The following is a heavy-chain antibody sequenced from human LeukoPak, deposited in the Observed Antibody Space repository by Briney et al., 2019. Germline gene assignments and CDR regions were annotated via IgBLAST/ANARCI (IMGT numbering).Heavy chain of an antibody. Sequence: GGSLRLSCAASGFTFSSYAMHWVRQAPGKGLEYVSAISSNGGSTSYANSVKGRFTISRDNSKNTLFLQMNSLRAEDTAVYYCARDGEWQHFDHWGQGTLVTVSS. V-gene: IGHV3-64*01. J-gene: IGHJ4*02. CDR2: ISSNGGST. CDR3: ARDGEWQHFDH. D-gene: IGHD3-3*01. CDR1: GFTFSSYA.